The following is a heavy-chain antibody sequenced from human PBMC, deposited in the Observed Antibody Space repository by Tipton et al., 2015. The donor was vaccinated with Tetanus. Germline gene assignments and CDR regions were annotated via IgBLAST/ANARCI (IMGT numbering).Heavy chain of an antibody. CDR2: ISGSGSYI. CDR3: ARDMVVVAMGGRPYYHNGLDV. D-gene: IGHD2-21*01. Sequence: SLRLSCAASGFTLSRNSMNWVRQAPGKGLEWVSSISGSGSYISYADSVKGRITISRDNAKNSLYLQMSSLRDDDSAVYYCARDMVVVAMGGRPYYHNGLDVWGQGATVIVSS. CDR1: GFTLSRNS. J-gene: IGHJ6*02. V-gene: IGHV3-21*01.